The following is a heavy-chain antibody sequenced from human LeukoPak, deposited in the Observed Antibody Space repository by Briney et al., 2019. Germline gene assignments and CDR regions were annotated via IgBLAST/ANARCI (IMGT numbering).Heavy chain of an antibody. CDR3: ARDPETPNWSGFDH. Sequence: AGGSLRLSCAASGFTFSSYSMNWVRQAPGKGLEWVSSISSSSSYIYYADSVKGRFTISRDNAKNSLYLQMNSLRAEDTAVYYCARDPETPNWSGFDHWGQGTLVTVSS. D-gene: IGHD1-1*01. CDR2: ISSSSSYI. J-gene: IGHJ4*02. CDR1: GFTFSSYS. V-gene: IGHV3-21*01.